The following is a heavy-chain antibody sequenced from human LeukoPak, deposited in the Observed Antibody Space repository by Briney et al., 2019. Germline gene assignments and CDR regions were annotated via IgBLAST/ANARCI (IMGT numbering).Heavy chain of an antibody. CDR3: AKATGYGYVWGSYRPPLDY. V-gene: IGHV3-23*01. D-gene: IGHD3-16*02. CDR2: ISGSGGST. CDR1: GFTFSSYA. Sequence: LSGGSLRLSCAASGFTFSSYAMSWVRQAPGKGLEWVSAISGSGGSTYYADSVKGRFTISRDNSKNTLYLQMNSLRAEDTAVYYCAKATGYGYVWGSYRPPLDYWGQGTLVTVSS. J-gene: IGHJ4*02.